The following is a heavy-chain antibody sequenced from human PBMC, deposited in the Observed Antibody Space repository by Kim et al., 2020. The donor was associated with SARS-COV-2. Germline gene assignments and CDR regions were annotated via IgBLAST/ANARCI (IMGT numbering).Heavy chain of an antibody. CDR3: ARFAHSGSYPAPDY. D-gene: IGHD1-26*01. Sequence: AQRLQGRVTMTTDTSTSTAYMELGSLRSDDTAVYYCARFAHSGSYPAPDYWGQGTLVTVSS. V-gene: IGHV1-18*01. J-gene: IGHJ4*02.